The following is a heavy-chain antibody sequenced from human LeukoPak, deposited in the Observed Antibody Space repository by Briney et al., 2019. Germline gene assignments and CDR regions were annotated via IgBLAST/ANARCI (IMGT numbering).Heavy chain of an antibody. Sequence: GGSLRLSCAASGFTFSSYDMHWVRQAPGRGLEWVSAIGIAGDTYYPDSVKGRFTISRENAKNSMYLQMNSLRAEDTAVYYCATVGSSGWFYFDYWGQGTLVTVSS. CDR2: IGIAGDT. CDR1: GFTFSSYD. J-gene: IGHJ4*02. V-gene: IGHV3-13*01. D-gene: IGHD6-19*01. CDR3: ATVGSSGWFYFDY.